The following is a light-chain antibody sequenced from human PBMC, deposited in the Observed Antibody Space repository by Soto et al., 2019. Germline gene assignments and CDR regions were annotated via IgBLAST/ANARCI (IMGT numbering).Light chain of an antibody. CDR3: QQYDISPRT. CDR2: GSS. V-gene: IGKV3-20*01. CDR1: QSLNSFY. J-gene: IGKJ1*01. Sequence: EIVLTQSPGTLSLSPGERATLSCRASQSLNSFYLAWYQQKPGQAPRLLIYGSSNRATGIPDRFSGSGSGTDLTSTISRLDPEDFAVYYCQQYDISPRTFGQGTKVEVK.